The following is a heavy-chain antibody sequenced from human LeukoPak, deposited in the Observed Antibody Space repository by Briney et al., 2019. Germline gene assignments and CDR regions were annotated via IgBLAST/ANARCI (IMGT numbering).Heavy chain of an antibody. J-gene: IGHJ4*02. CDR2: IRSDGSSE. CDR1: GFTFSTYG. V-gene: IGHV3-33*01. CDR3: ARYCSGGTCYVGLI. Sequence: PGRSLRLSCAASGFTFSTYGTHWVRQAPGKGLEWVAVIRSDGSSEYYADSVKGRFIISRDNSKNTLYLQMNSLRAEDTAVYYCARYCSGGTCYVGLIWGQGTLVNVSS. D-gene: IGHD2-15*01.